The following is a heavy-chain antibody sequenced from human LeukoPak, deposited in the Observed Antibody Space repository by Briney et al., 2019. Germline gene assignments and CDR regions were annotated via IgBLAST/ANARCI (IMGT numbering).Heavy chain of an antibody. CDR1: GGSFSGYY. J-gene: IGHJ4*02. V-gene: IGHV4-34*01. CDR3: ARGRGYSYGYSDY. D-gene: IGHD5-18*01. CDR2: INHSGST. Sequence: SETLSLTCAVYGGSFSGYYWSWIRQPPGKGLEWIGEINHSGSTNYNPSLKSRVTISVDTSKNQFSLKLSSVTAADTAVYYCARGRGYSYGYSDYWGRGTLVTVSS.